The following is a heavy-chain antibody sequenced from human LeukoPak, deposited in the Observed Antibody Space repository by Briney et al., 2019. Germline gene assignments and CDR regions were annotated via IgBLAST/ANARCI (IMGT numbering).Heavy chain of an antibody. V-gene: IGHV1-2*02. J-gene: IGHJ4*02. D-gene: IGHD2-2*02. CDR3: ARAQVCSTTSCYSYFDY. Sequence: VASVKVSCKASGYTFTGYYMHWVRQAPGQGLEWMGWINPKSGGTNYAQKFQGRVTMTRDASISTAYMELSRLRSDDTAVYYCARAQVCSTTSCYSYFDYWGQGTLVTVSS. CDR2: INPKSGGT. CDR1: GYTFTGYY.